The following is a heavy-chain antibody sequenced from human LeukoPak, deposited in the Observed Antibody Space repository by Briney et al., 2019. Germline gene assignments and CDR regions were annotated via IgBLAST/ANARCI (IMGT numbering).Heavy chain of an antibody. D-gene: IGHD1-26*01. CDR2: INAGNGNT. J-gene: IGHJ4*02. CDR3: ARARVGATDFDY. CDR1: GYTFTSYA. Sequence: ASVKVSCKASGYTFTSYAMHWVRQAPGQRLEWMGWINAGNGNTKYSQEFQGRVTITRDTSASTAYMELSSLRSEDTAVYYCARARVGATDFDYWGQGTLVTVSS. V-gene: IGHV1-3*01.